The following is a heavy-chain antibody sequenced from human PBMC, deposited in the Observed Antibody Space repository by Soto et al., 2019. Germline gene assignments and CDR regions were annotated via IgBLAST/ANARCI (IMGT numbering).Heavy chain of an antibody. CDR1: GFTFSSYA. CDR3: AKDVGYCSGGSCYFYYFDY. V-gene: IGHV3-23*01. J-gene: IGHJ4*02. Sequence: PGGSLRLSCAASGFTFSSYAMSWVRQAPGKGLEWVSAISGGGGSTYYADSVKGRFTISRDNSKNTLYLQMNSLRAEDTAVYYCAKDVGYCSGGSCYFYYFDYWGQGTLVTVSS. D-gene: IGHD2-15*01. CDR2: ISGGGGST.